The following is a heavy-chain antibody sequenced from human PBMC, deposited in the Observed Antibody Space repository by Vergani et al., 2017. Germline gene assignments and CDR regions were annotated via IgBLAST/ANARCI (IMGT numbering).Heavy chain of an antibody. J-gene: IGHJ4*02. CDR2: INHSGST. CDR3: ARYGDYVYYFDY. CDR1: GGSFSGYY. V-gene: IGHV4-34*01. D-gene: IGHD4-17*01. Sequence: QVQLQQWGAGLLKPSETLSLTCAVYGGSFSGYYWSWIRQPPGKGLEWIGEINHSGSTNYNPSLKSRVTLSVDTSKNQFSLKLSSVTAADTAVYYCARYGDYVYYFDYWGQGTLVTVSS.